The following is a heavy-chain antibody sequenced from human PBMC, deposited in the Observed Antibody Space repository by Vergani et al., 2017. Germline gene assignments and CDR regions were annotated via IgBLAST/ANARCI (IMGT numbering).Heavy chain of an antibody. CDR1: GFSFSSYS. Sequence: EVQLVESGGGLVKPGGSLRLSCAASGFSFSSYSMNWVRQAPGKGLEWVASISGSSSYVFYRDSVEGRFTITRDNAKKSVYLQMNSLRAEDTAMYFCAKSTSRLPAAGTEFDHWGQGTRVTVSS. CDR3: AKSTSRLPAAGTEFDH. D-gene: IGHD6-13*01. J-gene: IGHJ4*02. CDR2: ISGSSSYV. V-gene: IGHV3-21*02.